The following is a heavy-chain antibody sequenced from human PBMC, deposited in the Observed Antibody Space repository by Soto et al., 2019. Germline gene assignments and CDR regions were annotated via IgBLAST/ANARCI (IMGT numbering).Heavy chain of an antibody. D-gene: IGHD5-12*01. CDR1: GGSISSYY. V-gene: IGHV4-59*08. J-gene: IGHJ3*02. CDR3: ARHVDGYDHHDAFDI. CDR2: IYYSGST. Sequence: SETLSLTCTVSGGSISSYYWSWIRQPPGRGLEWIGYIYYSGSTNYNPSLKSRVTISVDTSKNQFSLKLSSVTAADTAVYYCARHVDGYDHHDAFDIWGQGTMVTVSS.